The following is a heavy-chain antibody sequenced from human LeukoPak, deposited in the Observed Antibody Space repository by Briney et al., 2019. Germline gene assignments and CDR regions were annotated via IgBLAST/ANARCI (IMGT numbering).Heavy chain of an antibody. CDR3: ARDRHHRFGELFP. Sequence: GGSLRLSCSASGFTFSSYAMHWVRQAPGKGLEYVSAISSNGGSTYYADSVKGRFTISRDNAKNSLYLQMNSLRAEDTAVYYCARDRHHRFGELFPWGQGTLVTVSS. V-gene: IGHV3-64*04. D-gene: IGHD3-10*01. CDR2: ISSNGGST. J-gene: IGHJ4*02. CDR1: GFTFSSYA.